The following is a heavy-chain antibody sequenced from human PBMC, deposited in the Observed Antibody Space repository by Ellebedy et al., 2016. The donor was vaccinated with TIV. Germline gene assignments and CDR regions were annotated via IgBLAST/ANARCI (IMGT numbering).Heavy chain of an antibody. CDR2: INHSGST. V-gene: IGHV4-34*01. Sequence: SETLSLTCAVYGGSFSGYYWSWIRQPPGKGLEWIGEINHSGSTNYNPSLKSRVTISVDTSKNQFSLKLSSVTAADTAVYYCARGGSEYCSGGSCYGIHYWGQGTLVTVSS. CDR3: ARGGSEYCSGGSCYGIHY. D-gene: IGHD2-15*01. J-gene: IGHJ4*02. CDR1: GGSFSGYY.